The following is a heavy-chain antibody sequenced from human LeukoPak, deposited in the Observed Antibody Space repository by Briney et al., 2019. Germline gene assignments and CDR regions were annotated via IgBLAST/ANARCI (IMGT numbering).Heavy chain of an antibody. V-gene: IGHV4-39*07. CDR3: ARTMYYYDSSGYPTEAFDI. Sequence: SETLSLTCAVSGGFISSNSYYWGWIRQPPGKGLEWIGSIYYSGSTSYNPSLKSRVTISVDTSKNQFSLKLSSVTAADTAVYYCARTMYYYDSSGYPTEAFDIWGQGTMVTVSS. J-gene: IGHJ3*02. CDR2: IYYSGST. CDR1: GGFISSNSYY. D-gene: IGHD3-22*01.